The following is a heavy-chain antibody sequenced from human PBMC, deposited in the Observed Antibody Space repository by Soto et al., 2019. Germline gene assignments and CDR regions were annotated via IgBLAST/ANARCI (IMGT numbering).Heavy chain of an antibody. CDR3: ARWTTVVTSYYFDY. J-gene: IGHJ4*02. D-gene: IGHD4-17*01. CDR1: GGSISSGDYY. CDR2: IYYSGST. Sequence: SETLSLTCTVSGGSISSGDYYWSWIRQPPGKGLEWIGCIYYSGSTYYNPSLKSRVSISVDTSKNQFSLKLSSVTAADTAVYYCARWTTVVTSYYFDYWGQGTLVTVS. V-gene: IGHV4-30-4*01.